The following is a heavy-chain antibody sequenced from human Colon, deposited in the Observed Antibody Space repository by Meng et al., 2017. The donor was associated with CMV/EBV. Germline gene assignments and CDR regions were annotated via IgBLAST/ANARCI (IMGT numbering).Heavy chain of an antibody. CDR1: GFTFSSYA. V-gene: IGHV3-23*01. Sequence: SLRIPGVGSGFTFSSYALSWVRQAPGKGLEWVSTVSGSSITTYYADSVKGRFTISRDNYNDILSLEMNSLRAEDTALYYCVKDHKDWGHGTLVSVSS. J-gene: IGHJ4*01. CDR2: VSGSSITT. CDR3: VKDHKD.